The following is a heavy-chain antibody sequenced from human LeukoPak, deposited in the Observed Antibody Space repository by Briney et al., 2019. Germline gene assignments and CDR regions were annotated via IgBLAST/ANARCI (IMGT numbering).Heavy chain of an antibody. CDR2: IKQDGSEK. Sequence: PGGSLRLSCAASGFAFTTYWMSWVRQAPGKGLEWVASIKQDGSEKYYVDSVKGRFTNSRDNAKNSLYLQINTLRAEDAAVYYCARDSGDYGLIDYWGQGTLVTVSS. J-gene: IGHJ4*02. CDR1: GFAFTTYW. D-gene: IGHD4-17*01. V-gene: IGHV3-7*01. CDR3: ARDSGDYGLIDY.